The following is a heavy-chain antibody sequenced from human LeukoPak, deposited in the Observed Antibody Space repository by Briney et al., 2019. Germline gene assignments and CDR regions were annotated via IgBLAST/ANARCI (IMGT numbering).Heavy chain of an antibody. CDR3: ARFGVDYDMDV. V-gene: IGHV4-59*01. Sequence: SETLSLTCTVSGGSISGYYLTWIRQPPGKGLEWIGQIYYTGRAAYNPSLKSRITISVDTSKNQNSLRLSSVTAADTAIYYCARFGVDYDMDVWGQGTTVTVSS. CDR1: GGSISGYY. J-gene: IGHJ6*02. CDR2: IYYTGRA. D-gene: IGHD3-16*01.